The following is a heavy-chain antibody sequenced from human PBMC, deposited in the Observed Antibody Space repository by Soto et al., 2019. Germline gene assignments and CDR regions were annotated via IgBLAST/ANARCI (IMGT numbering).Heavy chain of an antibody. CDR2: IYYSGST. J-gene: IGHJ4*02. CDR1: GGSISSYY. CDR3: ASMGGDY. D-gene: IGHD3-10*01. V-gene: IGHV4-59*08. Sequence: QVQLQESGPGLVKPSETLSLTCTVSGGSISSYYWSWIRQPPGKGLEWIGYIYYSGSTNYNPSLKSRVTISVDTSKNQFSLKLSSVTAADTAVYYRASMGGDYWGQGTLVTVSS.